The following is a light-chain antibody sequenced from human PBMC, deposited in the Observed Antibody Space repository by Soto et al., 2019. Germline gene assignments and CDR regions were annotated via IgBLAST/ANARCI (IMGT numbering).Light chain of an antibody. CDR1: QSISSY. CDR2: AAS. V-gene: IGKV1-39*01. Sequence: DIQMTQSPSSLSASVGDRVTITCRASQSISSYLNWYQQKLGKAPKLLIYAASSLQSGVSSRFSGSGSGTDFTLTISSLHPEDFAIYYCQQSYSNPYIFGQGTKLEIK. J-gene: IGKJ2*01. CDR3: QQSYSNPYI.